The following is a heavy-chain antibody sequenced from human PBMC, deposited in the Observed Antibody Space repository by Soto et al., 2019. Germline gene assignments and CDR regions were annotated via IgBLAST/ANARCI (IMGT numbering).Heavy chain of an antibody. Sequence: KPGGSLRLSCAASGFTFSSYSMNWVRQAPGKGLEWVSSISSSSSYIYYADSVKGRFTISRDNAKNSLYLQMNSLRAEDTAVYYCARSNSGWYAQLYYYYGMDVWGQGTTVTVSS. D-gene: IGHD6-19*01. J-gene: IGHJ6*02. CDR2: ISSSSSYI. CDR3: ARSNSGWYAQLYYYYGMDV. CDR1: GFTFSSYS. V-gene: IGHV3-21*01.